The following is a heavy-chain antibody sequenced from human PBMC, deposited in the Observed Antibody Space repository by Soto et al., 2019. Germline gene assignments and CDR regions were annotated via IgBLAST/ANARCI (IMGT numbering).Heavy chain of an antibody. Sequence: QVVQSGAEVKKPGSSVKVSCKASGGTFNRQAFSWVRQAPGQGLEWMGGFIPIFGPTDYSQKFQGRVTMTADEATSTAYMGLSSLTSDATAVYYWARVDSSIFEGGEWFDPWGQGTLVTVSS. CDR3: ARVDSSIFEGGEWFDP. CDR1: GGTFNRQA. CDR2: FIPIFGPT. J-gene: IGHJ5*02. D-gene: IGHD3-16*01. V-gene: IGHV1-69*12.